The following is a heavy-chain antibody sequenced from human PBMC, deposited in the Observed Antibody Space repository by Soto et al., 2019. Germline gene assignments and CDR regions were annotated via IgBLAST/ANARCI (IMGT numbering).Heavy chain of an antibody. V-gene: IGHV3-30-3*01. Sequence: QVQLVESGGGVVQPGRSLRLSCAASGFTFSSYAMHWVRQAPGKGLEWVAVISYDGSNKYYADSVKGRFTISRDNSKNTLYLQMNSLRAEDTAVYYCASGALPHSYGPTDFDYWGQGTLVTVSS. J-gene: IGHJ4*02. CDR1: GFTFSSYA. CDR3: ASGALPHSYGPTDFDY. CDR2: ISYDGSNK. D-gene: IGHD5-18*01.